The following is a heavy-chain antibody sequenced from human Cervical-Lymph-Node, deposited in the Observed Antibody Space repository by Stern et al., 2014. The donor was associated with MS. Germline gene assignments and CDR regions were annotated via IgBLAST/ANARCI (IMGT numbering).Heavy chain of an antibody. CDR1: GGTFNSYA. V-gene: IGHV1-69*06. J-gene: IGHJ4*02. D-gene: IGHD3-22*01. CDR3: ASPDPYDSNVLYFDF. Sequence: QVQLVQSGAEVKKPGSSVKISCKASGGTFNSYAISWVRQAPAQGLEWMGGIIPLFGTANYAQKFQGRVTITADKSTSTAYMALSSLRSEDTAVYYCASPDPYDSNVLYFDFWGQGTLVTVSS. CDR2: IIPLFGTA.